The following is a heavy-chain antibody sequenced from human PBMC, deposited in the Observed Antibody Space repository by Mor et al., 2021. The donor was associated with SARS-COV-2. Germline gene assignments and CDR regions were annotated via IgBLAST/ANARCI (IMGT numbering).Heavy chain of an antibody. CDR3: ARDGDYAWNVY. V-gene: IGHV3-48*01. Sequence: RQAPVNGLQWVSYIHQTTSPIYYADSVKGRFTISRDNAKNSLYLEMSSLRVEDTAVYYCARDGDYAWNVYWGQGTLVTVSS. J-gene: IGHJ4*02. D-gene: IGHD1-1*01. CDR2: IHQTTSPI.